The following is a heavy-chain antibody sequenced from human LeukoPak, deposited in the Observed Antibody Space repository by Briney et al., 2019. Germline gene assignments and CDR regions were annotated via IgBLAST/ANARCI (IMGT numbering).Heavy chain of an antibody. Sequence: PGGSLRLSCAASGFTFSSYAMTWVRQAPGKGLEWVSSISGNGENTCSADSVKGRFTISRDNSKNTLFLQMNSLRAEDTGVHYCASRNYYDIGHYGIDYWGKGTLSPSPQ. J-gene: IGHJ4*02. CDR2: ISGNGENT. D-gene: IGHD3-22*01. CDR3: ASRNYYDIGHYGIDY. CDR1: GFTFSSYA. V-gene: IGHV3-23*01.